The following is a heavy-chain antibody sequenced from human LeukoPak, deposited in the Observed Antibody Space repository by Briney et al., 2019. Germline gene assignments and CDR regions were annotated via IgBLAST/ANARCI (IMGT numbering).Heavy chain of an antibody. CDR1: GFTFSSYA. D-gene: IGHD6-6*01. Sequence: GGSLRLSCAASGFTFSSYAMSWVRQAPGKGLEWVSAISGSGGSTYYADSVKGRFTISRDNSKNTLYLQMNSLGAEDTAVYYCAKDLVIAARPNDAFDIWGQGTMVTVSS. CDR2: ISGSGGST. J-gene: IGHJ3*02. V-gene: IGHV3-23*01. CDR3: AKDLVIAARPNDAFDI.